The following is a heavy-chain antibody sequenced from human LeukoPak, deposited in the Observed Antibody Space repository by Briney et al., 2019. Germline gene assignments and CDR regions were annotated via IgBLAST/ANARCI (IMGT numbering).Heavy chain of an antibody. CDR3: TTNLEWAYYFDY. J-gene: IGHJ4*02. CDR2: IKSKTDGGTT. V-gene: IGHV3-15*01. Sequence: GGSLRLSCAASGFTFSNAWMSWVRQAPGKGLEWVGRIKSKTDGGTTDYAAPVKGRFTISRDDSKNTLYLQMNSLKTEDTAVYYCTTNLEWAYYFDYWGQGTLVTVSS. CDR1: GFTFSNAW. D-gene: IGHD3-3*01.